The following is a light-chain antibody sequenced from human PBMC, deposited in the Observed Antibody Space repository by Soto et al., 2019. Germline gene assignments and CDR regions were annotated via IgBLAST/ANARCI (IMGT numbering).Light chain of an antibody. CDR1: QRVLYSSNNKNY. CDR3: QQYYSTPYT. Sequence: DIVMTQSPDSLAVSMGERATINCKSSQRVLYSSNNKNYLAWYQQKPGQPPKLLIYWASTRESGVPDRFSGSGSGTDFTLTISSLQAEDVAVYYCQQYYSTPYTFGQGTKPEIK. V-gene: IGKV4-1*01. CDR2: WAS. J-gene: IGKJ2*01.